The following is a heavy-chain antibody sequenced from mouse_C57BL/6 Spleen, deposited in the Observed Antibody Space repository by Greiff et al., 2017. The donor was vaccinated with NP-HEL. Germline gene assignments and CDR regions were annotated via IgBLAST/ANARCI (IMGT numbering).Heavy chain of an antibody. J-gene: IGHJ3*01. CDR2: IHPNSGST. CDR3: ARTGYYDYDGAWFAY. CDR1: GYTFTSYW. Sequence: QVQLQQPGAELVKPGASVKLSCKASGYTFTSYWMHWVKQRPGQGLEWIGMIHPNSGSTNYNEKFNSKATLTVDKSSSTAYMQLSSLTSEDSAVYYCARTGYYDYDGAWFAYWGQGTLVTVSA. V-gene: IGHV1-64*01. D-gene: IGHD2-4*01.